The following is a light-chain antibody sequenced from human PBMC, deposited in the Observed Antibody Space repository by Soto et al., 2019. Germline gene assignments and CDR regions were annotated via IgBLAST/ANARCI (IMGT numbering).Light chain of an antibody. Sequence: EIVLTQSPGILSLSPGERATLSCRASQSVSSNYLAWYQQKPGQAPRLLIYGASSRATGIPDRFSGSGTGTDFTLTISRLEPEDFAVYYCKQYGTSPLTFGGGTKIQIK. J-gene: IGKJ4*01. CDR2: GAS. CDR3: KQYGTSPLT. CDR1: QSVSSNY. V-gene: IGKV3-20*01.